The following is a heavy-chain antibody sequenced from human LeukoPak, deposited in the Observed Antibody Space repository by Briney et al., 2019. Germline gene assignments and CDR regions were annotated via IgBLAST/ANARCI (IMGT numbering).Heavy chain of an antibody. CDR2: IYYSGTT. J-gene: IGHJ4*02. V-gene: IGHV4-39*07. CDR1: GGSTNSSTYY. Sequence: SETLSLTCTVSGGSTNSSTYYWGWIRQPPGRGLEWIGSIYYSGTTYYNPSLKSRVSISVDTSKNNFSLKVTSVTAADTAVYYCARDDGVAIRGHFDYWGQGTPVTVSS. CDR3: ARDDGVAIRGHFDY. D-gene: IGHD3-3*01.